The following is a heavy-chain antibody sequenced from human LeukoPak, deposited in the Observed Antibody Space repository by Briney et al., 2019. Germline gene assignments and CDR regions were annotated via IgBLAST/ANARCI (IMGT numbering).Heavy chain of an antibody. D-gene: IGHD5-12*01. J-gene: IGHJ3*01. CDR2: VSYSGGT. Sequence: AETLSLTCTVSGDSVSGHYWSWIRQTPGKGLEWIGYVSYSGGTNYNPSLKRRVSISLDTSENQFSLKLSSPAAADPAVYYCARAPMAITTSAFPDAFDFWGQGIMVTVSS. CDR3: ARAPMAITTSAFPDAFDF. CDR1: GDSVSGHY. V-gene: IGHV4-59*02.